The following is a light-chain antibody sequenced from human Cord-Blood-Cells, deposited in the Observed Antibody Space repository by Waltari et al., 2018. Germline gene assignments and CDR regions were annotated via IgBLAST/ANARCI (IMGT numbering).Light chain of an antibody. CDR2: EVS. CDR1: SSDVGGYNY. J-gene: IGLJ3*02. Sequence: QSALTQPPSASGSPGQSVTISCTGTSSDVGGYNYVSWYQQHQGKAPKLMIYEVSKRPSGVPDRFSGSKAGNTASLTVSGLQAEDEADYYCSSYAGSNNVFGGGTKLTVL. CDR3: SSYAGSNNV. V-gene: IGLV2-8*01.